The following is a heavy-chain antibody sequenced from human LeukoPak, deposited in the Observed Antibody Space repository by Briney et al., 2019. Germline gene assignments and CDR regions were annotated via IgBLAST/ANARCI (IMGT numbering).Heavy chain of an antibody. Sequence: QPGGSLRLSCAASGFTLSDYNMNWVRQAPGKGLEWVSYITRTSNTIYYADSVKGRFTISRDNTKNSLYLRMNSLGDEDTAVYYCAKVSGGGLYYDGMDVWGQGTTVTVSS. CDR1: GFTLSDYN. CDR2: ITRTSNTI. J-gene: IGHJ6*02. CDR3: AKVSGGGLYYDGMDV. D-gene: IGHD1-14*01. V-gene: IGHV3-48*02.